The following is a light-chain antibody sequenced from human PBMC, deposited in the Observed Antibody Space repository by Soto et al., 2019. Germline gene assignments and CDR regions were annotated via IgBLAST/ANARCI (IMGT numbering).Light chain of an antibody. CDR1: QSVSSSS. CDR3: QQYNNWPPLT. CDR2: GAS. J-gene: IGKJ4*01. Sequence: EIVLTQSPGTLSLSPGQRATLSCRASQSVSSSSLAWYQQRPGQAPRLLIYGASRRATGIPDRFSGSGSGTQFTLTISSLQSEDSAVYFCQQYNNWPPLTFGGGTKVEIK. V-gene: IGKV3-20*01.